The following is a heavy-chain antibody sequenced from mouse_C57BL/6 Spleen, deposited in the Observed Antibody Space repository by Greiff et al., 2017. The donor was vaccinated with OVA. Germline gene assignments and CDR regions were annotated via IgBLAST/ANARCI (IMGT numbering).Heavy chain of an antibody. CDR2: IDPETGGT. Sequence: VQLQQPGAELVRPGASVTLSCKASGYTFTDYEMHWVKQTPVHGLEWIGAIDPETGGTAYNQKFKGKAILTADKSSSTAYMELRSLTSEDPAVYYCTRSNWDVRGYFDYWGQGTTLTVSS. CDR3: TRSNWDVRGYFDY. V-gene: IGHV1-15*01. J-gene: IGHJ2*01. CDR1: GYTFTDYE. D-gene: IGHD4-1*01.